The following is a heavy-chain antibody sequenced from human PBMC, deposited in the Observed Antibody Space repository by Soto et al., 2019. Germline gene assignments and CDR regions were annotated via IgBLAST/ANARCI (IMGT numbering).Heavy chain of an antibody. J-gene: IGHJ6*02. D-gene: IGHD3-16*02. CDR2: IVPLFGTT. Sequence: SVKVSCKVSGGVFRRYAIILLRQAPGKQLEWLGGIVPLFGTTNYAQKFQGRVTIVADESTSRAYMALSSLRSEDTAVYYCARPDEGSYHSNHHYYFALDVWGQGTTVTVSS. V-gene: IGHV1-69*13. CDR3: ARPDEGSYHSNHHYYFALDV. CDR1: GGVFRRYA.